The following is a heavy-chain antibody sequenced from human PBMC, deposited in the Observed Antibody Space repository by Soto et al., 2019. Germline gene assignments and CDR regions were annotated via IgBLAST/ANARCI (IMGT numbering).Heavy chain of an antibody. J-gene: IGHJ6*03. V-gene: IGHV3-49*03. D-gene: IGHD3-3*01. CDR1: GFTFGDYA. CDR2: IRSKAYGGTT. Sequence: GGSMRLSCTASGFTFGDYAMSWFRQAPGKGLEWVGFIRSKAYGGTTEYAASVKGRFTISRDDSKSIAYLQMNSLKTEDTAVYYCTRDFWTIYYYYYMDVWGKGTTVTVSS. CDR3: TRDFWTIYYYYYMDV.